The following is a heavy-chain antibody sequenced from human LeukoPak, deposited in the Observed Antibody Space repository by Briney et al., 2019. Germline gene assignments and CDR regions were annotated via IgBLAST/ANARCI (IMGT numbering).Heavy chain of an antibody. CDR1: GGSFSGYY. V-gene: IGHV4-34*01. J-gene: IGHJ6*03. Sequence: SETLSLTCAVYGGSFSGYYWSWIRQPPGKGLEWIGEINHSGSTNYNPSLKSRVTISVDTSKNQFSLKLNSVTAADTAVYYCAGTIEVRYFGRGNFFYMDVWGKGTTVTVSS. CDR3: AGTIEVRYFGRGNFFYMDV. CDR2: INHSGST. D-gene: IGHD3-9*01.